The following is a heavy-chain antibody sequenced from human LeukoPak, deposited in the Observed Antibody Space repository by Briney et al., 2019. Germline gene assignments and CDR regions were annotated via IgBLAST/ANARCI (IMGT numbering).Heavy chain of an antibody. Sequence: PSETLSLTCAVYGGSFSGYYWSWIRQLPGKGLEWIGEINHSGSTNYNPSLKSRVTISVDTSKNQFSLKLSSVTAADTAVYYCARKRTYYYGSGTPFDYWGQGTLVTVSS. CDR3: ARKRTYYYGSGTPFDY. D-gene: IGHD3-10*01. J-gene: IGHJ4*02. V-gene: IGHV4-34*01. CDR1: GGSFSGYY. CDR2: INHSGST.